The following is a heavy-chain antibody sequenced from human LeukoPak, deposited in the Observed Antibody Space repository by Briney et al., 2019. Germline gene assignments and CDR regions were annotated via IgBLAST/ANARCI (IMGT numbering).Heavy chain of an antibody. V-gene: IGHV1-46*01. CDR3: AREGTAMAEY. J-gene: IGHJ4*02. D-gene: IGHD5-18*01. CDR2: INPSGGST. CDR1: GYTFTSYY. Sequence: ASVEVSCKASGYTFTSYYMHWVRQAPGQGLEWMGIINPSGGSTSYAQKLQGRVTMTRDTSTSTVYMELSSLRSEDTAVYYCAREGTAMAEYWGQGTLVTVSS.